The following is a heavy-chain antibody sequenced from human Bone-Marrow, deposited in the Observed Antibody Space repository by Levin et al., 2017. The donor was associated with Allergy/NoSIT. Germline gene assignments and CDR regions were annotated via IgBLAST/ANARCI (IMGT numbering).Heavy chain of an antibody. D-gene: IGHD3-10*01. CDR1: GFTFSSYA. CDR3: SLPGGPYRAWFTTGENC. Sequence: GGSLRLSCSASGFTFSSYAMHWVRQAPGKGLEYVSAISFDGGSTYYAGSVRGRFTISRDNSKNTLYLQMNSLRIEDTATYYCSLPGGPYRAWFTTGENCWGQGSLVTVSS. J-gene: IGHJ4*02. V-gene: IGHV3-64*04. CDR2: ISFDGGST.